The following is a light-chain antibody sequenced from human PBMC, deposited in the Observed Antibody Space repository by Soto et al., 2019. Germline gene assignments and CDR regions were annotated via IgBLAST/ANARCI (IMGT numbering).Light chain of an antibody. CDR2: EVN. CDR3: SSYAGSSTYV. CDR1: ISDVGGYNY. J-gene: IGLJ1*01. V-gene: IGLV2-8*01. Sequence: QSALTQPPSASGSPGQSVTISCTGTISDVGGYNYVAWYQQHPGKAPKLMIYEVNKRPSGVPDRFSGSKSGSTASLTVSGHQSEDEADYYCSSYAGSSTYVFGTGTKLPS.